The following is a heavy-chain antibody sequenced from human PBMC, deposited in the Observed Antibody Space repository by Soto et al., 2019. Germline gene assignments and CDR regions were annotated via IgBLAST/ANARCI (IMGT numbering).Heavy chain of an antibody. CDR1: GFAFNNYG. D-gene: IGHD2-2*01. J-gene: IGHJ4*02. CDR2: ISKSDYT. Sequence: GGSLRLSCTVSGFAFNNYGINWVRQAPGKGLEWVSSISKSDYTYYSDSVKGRFAISRDNAKSSVSLQMNTLRVEDTAVYYCAREDSIIIPAVSDFWGRGTLVTVSS. V-gene: IGHV3-21*01. CDR3: AREDSIIIPAVSDF.